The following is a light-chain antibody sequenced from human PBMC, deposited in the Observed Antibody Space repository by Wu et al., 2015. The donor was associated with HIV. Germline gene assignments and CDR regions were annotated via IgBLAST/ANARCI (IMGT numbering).Light chain of an antibody. CDR1: QRVSTF. V-gene: IGKV3-11*01. CDR2: GAS. CDR3: QQHSNWPYT. J-gene: IGKJ2*01. Sequence: DIVLTQSLATLSLSPGGRATLSCRASQRVSTFVAWYQHRPGQAPRLVIYGASNRATGIPARFSDSGSETDFTLTISSLEPEDFAVYYCQQHSNWPYTFGQGTKVEIK.